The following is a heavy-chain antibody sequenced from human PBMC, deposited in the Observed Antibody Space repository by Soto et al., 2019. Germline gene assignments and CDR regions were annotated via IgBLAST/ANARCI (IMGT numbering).Heavy chain of an antibody. CDR2: IYSGGST. V-gene: IGHV3-53*02. CDR1: GFTVSNNY. D-gene: IGHD6-13*01. J-gene: IGHJ4*02. CDR3: ATYSSLDY. Sequence: EVQLVETGGGLIQPGGSLRLSCAASGFTVSNNYMSWVRQAPGKGLEWVSLIYSGGSTYYADSVKGRFSISRDNSKNTLYLQMNSLRAEDTAVYYCATYSSLDYWGQGTLVTVSS.